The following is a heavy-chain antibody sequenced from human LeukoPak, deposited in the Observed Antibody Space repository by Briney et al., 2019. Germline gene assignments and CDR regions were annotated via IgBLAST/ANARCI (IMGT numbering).Heavy chain of an antibody. Sequence: PGGSLRLSCAASGFTFSDYYMSWIRQAPGKGLEWVANIKQDGSEKYYVDSVKDRFTISRDNAKNSLYLQMNSLRAEDTAVYYCARARKGDYGSGSYYNRYFQHWGQGTLVTVSS. V-gene: IGHV3-7*01. CDR3: ARARKGDYGSGSYYNRYFQH. D-gene: IGHD3-10*01. CDR2: IKQDGSEK. CDR1: GFTFSDYY. J-gene: IGHJ1*01.